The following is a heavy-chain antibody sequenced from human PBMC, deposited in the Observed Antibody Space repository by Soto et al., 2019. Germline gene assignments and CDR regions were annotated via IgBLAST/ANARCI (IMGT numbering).Heavy chain of an antibody. Sequence: SETLSLTCTVSGGSISSYYWSWIRQPPGKGLEWIGYIYYSGSTNYNPSLKGRVTISVDTSKNPFSLKMSSVTAADTAVYYCAREGRRYDFWSGYYNDYYYYGMDVWGQGTTVTVSS. CDR3: AREGRRYDFWSGYYNDYYYYGMDV. V-gene: IGHV4-59*12. J-gene: IGHJ6*02. CDR1: GGSISSYY. D-gene: IGHD3-3*01. CDR2: IYYSGST.